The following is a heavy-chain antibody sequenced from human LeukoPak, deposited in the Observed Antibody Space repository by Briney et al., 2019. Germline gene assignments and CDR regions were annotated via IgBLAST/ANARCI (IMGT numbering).Heavy chain of an antibody. D-gene: IGHD4-17*01. Sequence: GGSLRLSCAASGFTFNNYWIHWVRQAPGKGLVWVSRVNGDGGSTTYADSVKGRFTISRDNAKNTLYLQMNNLRAEDTAVYYCVREDYGDYVLDYWGQGTLVTVSS. CDR1: GFTFNNYW. CDR2: VNGDGGST. CDR3: VREDYGDYVLDY. J-gene: IGHJ4*02. V-gene: IGHV3-74*01.